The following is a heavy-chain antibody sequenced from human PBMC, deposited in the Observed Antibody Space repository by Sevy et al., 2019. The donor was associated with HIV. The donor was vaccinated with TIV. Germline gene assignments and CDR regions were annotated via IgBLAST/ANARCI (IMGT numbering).Heavy chain of an antibody. CDR3: ARRGSYYYDSSGYPYAFDF. D-gene: IGHD3-22*01. Sequence: GGSLRLSCAASGFTFDDYGMSWVRQAPGKGLEWVSGINWNGGSTGYADSVKGRFTISRDNAKNPLYLQMNSLRAEDTALYYCARRGSYYYDSSGYPYAFDFWGQGTMVTVSS. J-gene: IGHJ3*01. CDR2: INWNGGST. CDR1: GFTFDDYG. V-gene: IGHV3-20*04.